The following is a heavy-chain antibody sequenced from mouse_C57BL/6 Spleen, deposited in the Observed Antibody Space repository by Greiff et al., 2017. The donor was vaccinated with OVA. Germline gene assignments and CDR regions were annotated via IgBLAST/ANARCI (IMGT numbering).Heavy chain of an antibody. Sequence: QVQLQQSGAELVKPGASVKVSCKASGYTFTSYWMHWVKQRPGQGLEWIGRIHPCDSDTNYNQKLMGKATLTVDKSSSTAYMQLSILTSEDSAVYYCAYGNYEGFVYWGQGTLVTVSA. D-gene: IGHD2-1*01. CDR2: IHPCDSDT. CDR3: AYGNYEGFVY. CDR1: GYTFTSYW. V-gene: IGHV1-74*01. J-gene: IGHJ3*01.